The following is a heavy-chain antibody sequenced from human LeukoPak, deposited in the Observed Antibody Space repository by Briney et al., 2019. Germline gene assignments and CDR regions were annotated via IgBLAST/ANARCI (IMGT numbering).Heavy chain of an antibody. CDR2: INPNSGGT. D-gene: IGHD2-2*01. CDR3: ARAVSTSCYVCYMDV. J-gene: IGHJ6*03. Sequence: ASVKVSCKASGYTFTGYYMHWVRQAPGQGLEWMGWINPNSGGTNYAQKFQGRVTMTRDTSISTAYMELSRLRSDDTAVYYCARAVSTSCYVCYMDVWGKGTTVTVSS. V-gene: IGHV1-2*02. CDR1: GYTFTGYY.